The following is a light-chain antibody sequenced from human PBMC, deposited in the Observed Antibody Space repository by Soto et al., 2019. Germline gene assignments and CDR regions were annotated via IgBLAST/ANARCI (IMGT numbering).Light chain of an antibody. J-gene: IGKJ3*01. CDR3: QQYDNPLFT. V-gene: IGKV1-33*01. Sequence: DIQMTQSPSSLSASVGDRVTITCQASQDISNFLNWYQQKPGKAPKLLIYDASNLETGVPSRFSGSGSGTDFTFTISCLQPEDFATYYCQQYDNPLFTFGPGTKVDIK. CDR1: QDISNF. CDR2: DAS.